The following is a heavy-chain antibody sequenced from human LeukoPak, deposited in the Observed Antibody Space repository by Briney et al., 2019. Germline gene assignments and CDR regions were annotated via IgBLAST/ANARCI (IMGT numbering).Heavy chain of an antibody. D-gene: IGHD2-2*01. CDR2: ISYDGSNK. CDR3: ARDIVVVPAAPVLEYYYYGMDV. V-gene: IGHV3-30*04. J-gene: IGHJ6*04. CDR1: GFTFSSYA. Sequence: GGSLRLSCAASGFTFSSYAMHWVRQAPGKGLEWVAVISYDGSNKYYADSVKGRFTISRDNSKNTLYLQMNSLRAEDTAVHYCARDIVVVPAAPVLEYYYYGMDVWGKGTTVTVSS.